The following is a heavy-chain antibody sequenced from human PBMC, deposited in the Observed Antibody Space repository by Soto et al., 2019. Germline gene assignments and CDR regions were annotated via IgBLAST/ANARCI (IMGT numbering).Heavy chain of an antibody. D-gene: IGHD2-8*01. V-gene: IGHV3-33*01. CDR1: GFTLSSYG. Sequence: GGSLRLSCAASGFTLSSYGLHWVRQAPGKGPEWVAVMWYDGTNKYYADSVKGRFTISRDNSKNTLYLQMNSLRAEDTAVYYCERVQSMYGFDYWGQGTLVTVYS. J-gene: IGHJ4*02. CDR2: MWYDGTNK. CDR3: ERVQSMYGFDY.